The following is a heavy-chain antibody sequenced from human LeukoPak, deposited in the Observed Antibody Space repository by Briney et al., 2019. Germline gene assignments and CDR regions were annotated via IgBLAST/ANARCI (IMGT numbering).Heavy chain of an antibody. CDR2: IYSSGST. CDR1: GGSICSSY. D-gene: IGHD2-2*01. J-gene: IGHJ6*02. Sequence: ASETLSLTCTVSGGSICSSYWTWIRQPAGKGLEWIGRIYSSGSTNYNPSLKSRLTMSVDTSRNQFSLKLNSVTAADTAVYYRARECFSSICPYNNMDVWGQGTTVTVSS. CDR3: ARECFSSICPYNNMDV. V-gene: IGHV4-4*07.